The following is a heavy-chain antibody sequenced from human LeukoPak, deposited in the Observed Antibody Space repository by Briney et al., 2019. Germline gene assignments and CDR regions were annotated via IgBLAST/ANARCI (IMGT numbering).Heavy chain of an antibody. V-gene: IGHV1-69*05. CDR1: GGTFSSYA. CDR2: IIPIFGTA. D-gene: IGHD3-22*01. CDR3: ARDTYYYDSSGYPEGLFDY. Sequence: SVKVSXKASGGTFSSYAISWVRQAPGQGLEWMGRIIPIFGTANYAQKFQGRVTITTDESTSTAYMELSSLRSEDTAVYYCARDTYYYDSSGYPEGLFDYWGQGTLVTVSS. J-gene: IGHJ4*02.